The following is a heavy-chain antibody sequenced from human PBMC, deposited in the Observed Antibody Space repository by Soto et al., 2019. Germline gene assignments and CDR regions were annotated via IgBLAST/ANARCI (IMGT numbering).Heavy chain of an antibody. D-gene: IGHD3-10*01. CDR2: FRTSGDGGTT. V-gene: IGHV3-23*01. CDR3: AKKVNSGPGSQYFDY. CDR1: VFTFISYS. J-gene: IGHJ4*02. Sequence: PGWSLRLSCASSVFTFISYSMSWVRQAPGKGLEWVSGFRTSGDGGTTYYADSVKGRFTISRGNSKNMLFLQMNSLRAEDTAIYYCAKKVNSGPGSQYFDYWGQGTLVTVSS.